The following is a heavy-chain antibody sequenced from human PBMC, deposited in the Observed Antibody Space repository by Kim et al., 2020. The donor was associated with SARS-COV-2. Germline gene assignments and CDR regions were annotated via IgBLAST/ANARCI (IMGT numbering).Heavy chain of an antibody. J-gene: IGHJ4*02. CDR2: IYYSGST. CDR1: GGSISSSSYY. D-gene: IGHD4-17*01. CDR3: ARDFPGGVTTLDY. Sequence: SETLSLTCTVSGGSISSSSYYWGWIRQPPGKGLEWIGSIYYSGSTYYNPSLKSRVTISVDTSKNQFSLKLSSVTAADTAVYYCARDFPGGVTTLDYWGQGTLVTVSS. V-gene: IGHV4-39*01.